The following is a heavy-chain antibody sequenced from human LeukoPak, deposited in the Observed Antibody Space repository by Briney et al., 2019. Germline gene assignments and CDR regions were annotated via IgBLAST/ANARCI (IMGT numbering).Heavy chain of an antibody. CDR2: IYYSGST. J-gene: IGHJ4*02. Sequence: TSETLSLTCTVSGGSISSGDYYWSWIRQPPGKGLEWIGYIYYSGSTYYNPSPKSRVTISVDTSKNQFSLKLSSVTAADTAVYYCAREIYCSGGSCYPTADYWGQGTLVTVSS. D-gene: IGHD2-15*01. CDR1: GGSISSGDYY. CDR3: AREIYCSGGSCYPTADY. V-gene: IGHV4-30-4*01.